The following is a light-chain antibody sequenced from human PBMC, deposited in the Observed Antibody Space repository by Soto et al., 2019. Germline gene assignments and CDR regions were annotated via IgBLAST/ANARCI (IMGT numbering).Light chain of an antibody. CDR3: QHYGRSPPSWT. Sequence: EIVLTQSPGTLSLSPGERATLSCRASQSVSSNYLAWYQQKPGQPPRLLISDASSRATGIPDRFSGSGSGTDCPLTISGLEPEDFAVYYCQHYGRSPPSWTFGQGTKVEIK. CDR2: DAS. V-gene: IGKV3-20*01. CDR1: QSVSSNY. J-gene: IGKJ1*01.